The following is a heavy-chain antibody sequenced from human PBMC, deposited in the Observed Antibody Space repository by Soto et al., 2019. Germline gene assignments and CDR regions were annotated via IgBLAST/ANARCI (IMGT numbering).Heavy chain of an antibody. J-gene: IGHJ4*02. V-gene: IGHV3-30*18. CDR1: GFTFSSYA. CDR3: AKGIAGGGNKVSLFDY. CDR2: ISKDGSDK. Sequence: QVPLVESGGGVVQPGRSLRLSCAASGFTFSSYAMHWARQAPGKGLEWVAVISKDGSDKYYGDSVKGRFTISRDNSKNSLYLQMNSLRVDDTAVYYCAKGIAGGGNKVSLFDYWGQGTLVTVSS. D-gene: IGHD6-13*01.